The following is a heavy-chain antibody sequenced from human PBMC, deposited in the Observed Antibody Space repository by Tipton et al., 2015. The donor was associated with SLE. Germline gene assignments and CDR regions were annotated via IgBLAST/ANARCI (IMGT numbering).Heavy chain of an antibody. CDR2: VYYSGST. CDR1: GGSISGHY. Sequence: TLSLTCTVSGGSISGHYCSWIRQPPGKGLEWIGYVYYSGSTYYNPSLKSRVTISVDTSKNQFSLKLSSVTAADTAVYYCARDPLRYFDWLFDGGNAFDIWGQGTMVTVSS. V-gene: IGHV4-59*11. D-gene: IGHD3-9*01. CDR3: ARDPLRYFDWLFDGGNAFDI. J-gene: IGHJ3*02.